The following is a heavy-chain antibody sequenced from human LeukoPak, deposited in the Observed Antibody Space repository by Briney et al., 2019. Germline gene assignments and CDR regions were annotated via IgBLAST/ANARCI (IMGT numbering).Heavy chain of an antibody. V-gene: IGHV1-18*01. Sequence: ASVKVSCKASGYTFTSYGISWARQAPGQGLEWMGWISAYNGNTNYAQKLQGRVTMTTDTSTSTAYMELRSLRSDDTAVYYCARVAAYYDSSGYAFDIWGQGTMVTVSS. CDR1: GYTFTSYG. CDR3: ARVAAYYDSSGYAFDI. CDR2: ISAYNGNT. D-gene: IGHD3-22*01. J-gene: IGHJ3*02.